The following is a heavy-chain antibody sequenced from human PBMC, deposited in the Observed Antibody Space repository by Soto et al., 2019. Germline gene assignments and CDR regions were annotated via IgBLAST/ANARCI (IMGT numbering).Heavy chain of an antibody. J-gene: IGHJ4*02. D-gene: IGHD6-13*01. CDR3: AGHSSSWRFDY. CDR1: GFTFDDYA. V-gene: IGHV3-9*01. Sequence: EVQLVESGRGLVQPGRSLRLSCAASGFTFDDYAMHWVRQAPGKGLEWVSGISWNSGSIGYADSVKGRFTISRDNAKNSLYLQMNSLRAEDTALYYCAGHSSSWRFDYWGQGTLVTVSS. CDR2: ISWNSGSI.